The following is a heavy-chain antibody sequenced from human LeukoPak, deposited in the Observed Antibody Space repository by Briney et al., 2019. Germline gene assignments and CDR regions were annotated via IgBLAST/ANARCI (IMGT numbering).Heavy chain of an antibody. Sequence: ASVKVSCKASGYTFTGYYMHWVRQAPGQGLEWMGWINPNSGGTNYAQKFQGRVTMTRDTSIGTAYMELSRLRSDDTALYYCARGTTLTTLPYYYYMDVWGEGTTVTVSS. D-gene: IGHD4-17*01. J-gene: IGHJ6*03. CDR1: GYTFTGYY. CDR2: INPNSGGT. CDR3: ARGTTLTTLPYYYYMDV. V-gene: IGHV1-2*02.